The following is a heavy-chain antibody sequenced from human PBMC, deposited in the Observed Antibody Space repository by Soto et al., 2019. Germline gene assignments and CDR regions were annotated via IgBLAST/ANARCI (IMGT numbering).Heavy chain of an antibody. CDR3: ARLVYDTRLNYMYFGF. Sequence: LSLTCAGAGVSISSGNWWTWIHQSPQRGLEYIGEIFHDGTANYYPSFERRVAISVDTSKNQFSLKLTSVTAADTAIYFCARLVYDTRLNYMYFGFWAQGSLVTVSS. D-gene: IGHD3-10*01. CDR1: GVSISSGNW. J-gene: IGHJ4*02. V-gene: IGHV4-4*01. CDR2: IFHDGTA.